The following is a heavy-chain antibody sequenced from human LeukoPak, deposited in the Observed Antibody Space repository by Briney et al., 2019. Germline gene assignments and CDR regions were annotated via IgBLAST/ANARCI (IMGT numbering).Heavy chain of an antibody. D-gene: IGHD3-10*01. CDR1: GYTFTSYD. J-gene: IGHJ4*02. CDR3: ARSITMVRGALLN. V-gene: IGHV1-8*01. Sequence: ASVNVSCKASGYTFTSYDINWVRQATGQGLEWMGWMNPNSGNTGYAQKFQGRVTMTRNTSISTAYMELSSLRSEDTAVYYCARSITMVRGALLNWGQGTLVTVSS. CDR2: MNPNSGNT.